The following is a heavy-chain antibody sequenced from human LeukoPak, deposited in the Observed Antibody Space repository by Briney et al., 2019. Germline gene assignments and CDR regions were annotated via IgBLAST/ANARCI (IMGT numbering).Heavy chain of an antibody. V-gene: IGHV3-30*04. J-gene: IGHJ3*02. Sequence: GGSLRLSCSASGFTFSSFAMHWVRQAPGKGLQWVAVMSNDGRNKDYADSVKGRFTISRDNSKNTLFLQMNSLKPEDTAVYYCVKNLLLEWTSQGGSFDKWGQGTLVSVSP. CDR1: GFTFSSFA. CDR2: MSNDGRNK. CDR3: VKNLLLEWTSQGGSFDK. D-gene: IGHD1-1*01.